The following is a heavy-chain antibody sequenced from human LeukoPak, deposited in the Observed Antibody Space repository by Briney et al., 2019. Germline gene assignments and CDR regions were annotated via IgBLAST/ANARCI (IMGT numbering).Heavy chain of an antibody. V-gene: IGHV3-23*01. CDR3: AKEVDSSGSYYYYGMDV. CDR2: ISDSGATA. CDR1: EFTFSSYA. Sequence: PGGSLRLSCAASEFTFSSYAMSWVRQAPGKGLEWVSTISDSGATAYYADSVKGRFTISRDNYKNTLYLQMNSLRAEDTAVYYCAKEVDSSGSYYYYGMDVWGQGTTVIVSS. D-gene: IGHD3-22*01. J-gene: IGHJ6*02.